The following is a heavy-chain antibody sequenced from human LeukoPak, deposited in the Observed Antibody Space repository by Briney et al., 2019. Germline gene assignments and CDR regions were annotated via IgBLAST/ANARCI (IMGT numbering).Heavy chain of an antibody. CDR1: GFTFSSYA. V-gene: IGHV3-7*01. J-gene: IGHJ4*02. CDR3: ARDINRYYGDY. Sequence: PGGSLTLSCAASGFTFSSYAMSWVRQAPGKGLEWVANIKQDGREKYYVDSVKGRFSISRDNARNSVYLQMNSLRAEDTAVYYCARDINRYYGDYWGQGALVIVSS. CDR2: IKQDGREK. D-gene: IGHD3-3*01.